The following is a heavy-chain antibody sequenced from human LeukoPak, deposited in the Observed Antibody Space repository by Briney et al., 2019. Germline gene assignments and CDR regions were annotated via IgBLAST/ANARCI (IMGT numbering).Heavy chain of an antibody. Sequence: GESLRLSCAASGFSFSDYAMHWVRQAPGKGLEWVAVISYDGSNKYYIDSVKGRFTISRDNSKNALSLQMNSLRAEDTAVYYCSMDLRTAVADWFDPWGQGTLVTVSS. J-gene: IGHJ5*02. CDR2: ISYDGSNK. V-gene: IGHV3-30*04. D-gene: IGHD6-19*01. CDR1: GFSFSDYA. CDR3: SMDLRTAVADWFDP.